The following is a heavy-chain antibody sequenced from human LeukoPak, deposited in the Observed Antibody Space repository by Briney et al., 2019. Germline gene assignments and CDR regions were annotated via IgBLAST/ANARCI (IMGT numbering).Heavy chain of an antibody. CDR3: AKYSYAASFDY. Sequence: GASVKVSCKASGGTFSKYTISWVRQRPGQRLEWMGWINAGNGNTKYSQKFQGRVTITRDTSASTAYMELSSLRSEDTAVYYCAKYSYAASFDYWGQGTLVTVSS. D-gene: IGHD5-18*01. CDR2: INAGNGNT. J-gene: IGHJ4*02. CDR1: GGTFSKYT. V-gene: IGHV1-3*01.